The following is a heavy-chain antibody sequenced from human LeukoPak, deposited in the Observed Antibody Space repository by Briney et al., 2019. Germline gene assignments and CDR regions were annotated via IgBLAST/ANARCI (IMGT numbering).Heavy chain of an antibody. CDR2: ISHNGGST. V-gene: IGHV3-64*01. J-gene: IGHJ3*02. CDR1: GFTFSNYE. CDR3: AAEPSDSSGDAFDI. Sequence: GGSLRLSCVASGFTFSNYEMHRVRQAPGKGLEFVSSISHNGGSTFYANSVRGRFTIARDNSKNTVYLQMGSLRLEDMAMYYCAAEPSDSSGDAFDIWGQGTLVTVSS. D-gene: IGHD3-22*01.